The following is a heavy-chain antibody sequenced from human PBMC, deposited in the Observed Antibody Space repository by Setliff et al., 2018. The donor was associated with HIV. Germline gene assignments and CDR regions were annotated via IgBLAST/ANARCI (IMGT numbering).Heavy chain of an antibody. CDR2: IYSDGRT. CDR3: AREGASSGHAGCFDS. Sequence: LRLSCAASGFIVSDTHMTWVRQAPGKGLEWVSFIYSDGRTYYAGSVKGRFTISRDSAKNSLYLQMNSLRVEDTAVYYCAREGASSGHAGCFDSWGRGALVTVSS. J-gene: IGHJ4*02. CDR1: GFIVSDTH. D-gene: IGHD6-19*01. V-gene: IGHV3-53*05.